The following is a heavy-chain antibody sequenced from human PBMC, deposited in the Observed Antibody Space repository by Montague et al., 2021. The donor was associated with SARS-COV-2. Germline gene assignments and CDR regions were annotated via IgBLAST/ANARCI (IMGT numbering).Heavy chain of an antibody. V-gene: IGHV3-21*01. Sequence: SLRLSCAASGFTFSSYSMNWVRQAPGKGLEWVSSIGSSSSGIYYADSVKGRFTISRDNAKNTLYLQMNSLRAEDTAVYYCARERGDDYEDFDAWGQGTLVTVSS. J-gene: IGHJ5*02. CDR2: IGSSSSGI. CDR1: GFTFSSYS. D-gene: IGHD4-17*01. CDR3: ARERGDDYEDFDA.